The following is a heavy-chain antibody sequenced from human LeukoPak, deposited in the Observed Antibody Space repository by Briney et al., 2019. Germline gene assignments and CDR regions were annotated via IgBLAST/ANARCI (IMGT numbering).Heavy chain of an antibody. V-gene: IGHV4-61*09. CDR3: ARAKTSGQGPTPDY. CDR2: IYTSGST. Sequence: PSETLSLTCTVSGGSISSGSYYWSWIRQPAGKGLEWIGHIYTSGSTNYNPSLKSRVTISVDTSKNQFSLKLNSVTAADTAVYYCARAKTSGQGPTPDYWGQGTLVTVSS. J-gene: IGHJ4*02. D-gene: IGHD3-3*01. CDR1: GGSISSGSYY.